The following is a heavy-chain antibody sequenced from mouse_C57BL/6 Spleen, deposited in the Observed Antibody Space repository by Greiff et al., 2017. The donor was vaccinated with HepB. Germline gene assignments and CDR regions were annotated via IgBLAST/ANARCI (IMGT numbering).Heavy chain of an antibody. CDR1: GYTFTDYY. CDR2: INPYNGGT. CDR3: EREEVITTVVARYAMDY. J-gene: IGHJ4*01. D-gene: IGHD1-1*01. V-gene: IGHV1-19*01. Sequence: EVQLQQSGPVLVKPGASVKMSCKASGYTFTDYYMNWVKQSHGKSLEWIGVINPYNGGTSYNQKFKGKATLTVDKSSSTAYMELNSLTSEDSAVYYCEREEVITTVVARYAMDYWGQGTSVTVSS.